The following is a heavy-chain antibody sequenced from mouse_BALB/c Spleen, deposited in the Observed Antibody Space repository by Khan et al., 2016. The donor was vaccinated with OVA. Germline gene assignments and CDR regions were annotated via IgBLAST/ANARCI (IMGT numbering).Heavy chain of an antibody. J-gene: IGHJ3*01. V-gene: IGHV1S135*01. CDR3: ARWAFGY. CDR2: IDPFNGGT. CDR1: GYSFTSYY. Sequence: VQLQQSGPELMKPGASVNISCKASGYSFTSYYIHWVKQSHGKSLEWIGYIDPFNGGTDYHQKFKGKATLTVDKSSSTAYMHLSSLTSEDSAVYCCARWAFGYWGQGTQVTVSA.